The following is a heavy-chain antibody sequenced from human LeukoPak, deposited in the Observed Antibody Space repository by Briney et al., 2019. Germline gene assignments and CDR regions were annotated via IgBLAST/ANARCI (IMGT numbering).Heavy chain of an antibody. D-gene: IGHD7-27*01. Sequence: GRSLRLSCAASGFSFSNHGMHWVRQAPGKGLEWVAFISYDGSNKYSADSVKGRFTISRDNSKNTLYLQMNSLRDEDTAVYYCARDANWGFDAFDIWGQGTMVTVSS. CDR1: GFSFSNHG. V-gene: IGHV3-30*03. CDR2: ISYDGSNK. J-gene: IGHJ3*02. CDR3: ARDANWGFDAFDI.